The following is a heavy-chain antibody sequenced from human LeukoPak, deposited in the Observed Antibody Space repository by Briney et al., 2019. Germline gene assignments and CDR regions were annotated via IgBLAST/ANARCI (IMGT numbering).Heavy chain of an antibody. J-gene: IGHJ5*02. Sequence: PGGSLRLSCAASGFTVSSNYMSWVRQAPGKGLEWVSLIDSGSSTYYADSVKGRFTISRDISKNTLYLQMNGLRAEDTAVYYCASEVTGRNAGWFDPWGQGTLVTVSS. D-gene: IGHD3-10*01. CDR2: IDSGSST. V-gene: IGHV3-53*01. CDR3: ASEVTGRNAGWFDP. CDR1: GFTVSSNY.